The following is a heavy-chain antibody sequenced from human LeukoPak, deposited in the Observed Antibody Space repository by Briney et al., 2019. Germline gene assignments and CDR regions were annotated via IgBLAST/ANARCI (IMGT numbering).Heavy chain of an antibody. V-gene: IGHV3-33*01. CDR3: ATNYDVWGAYGS. CDR1: GFIFSNYG. Sequence: GGSLRLSCAASGFIFSNYGMHWVRQAPGKGLEWLAVIWYDASNKYYADSVKGRFTISRDNSKNTLYLEMNSLRADDTAVYYCATNYDVWGAYGSWGQGTLVAVSS. CDR2: IWYDASNK. J-gene: IGHJ5*02. D-gene: IGHD3-3*01.